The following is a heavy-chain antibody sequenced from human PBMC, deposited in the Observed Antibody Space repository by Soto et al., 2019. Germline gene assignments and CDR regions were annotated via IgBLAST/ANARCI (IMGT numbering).Heavy chain of an antibody. D-gene: IGHD1-26*01. J-gene: IGHJ5*02. CDR1: GFTFSSFS. CDR2: ISSSSSTI. Sequence: EVQLVESGGGLVQPGGSLRLSCAASGFTFSSFSLNWDRQAPGKGLEWVSYISSSSSTIYYADSVKGRLTISRDNAKNSLYLQMNSLRDEDTAVYYCAREGGSLNWFDPWGQGTLVTVSS. V-gene: IGHV3-48*02. CDR3: AREGGSLNWFDP.